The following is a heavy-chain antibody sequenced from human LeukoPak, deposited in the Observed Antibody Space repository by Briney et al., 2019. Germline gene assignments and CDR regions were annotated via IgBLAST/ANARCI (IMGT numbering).Heavy chain of an antibody. CDR1: GFTFTTYW. V-gene: IGHV3-74*01. Sequence: GGSLRLSCAASGFTFTTYWMHWVRQVPGKGLVWVARINTDGRVTTYADSVKGRFTISRDNAKNSLYLQMNSLRAEDMAVYYCARGEGYCSSTSCYPAYWGQGTLVIVSS. D-gene: IGHD2-2*01. J-gene: IGHJ4*02. CDR2: INTDGRVT. CDR3: ARGEGYCSSTSCYPAY.